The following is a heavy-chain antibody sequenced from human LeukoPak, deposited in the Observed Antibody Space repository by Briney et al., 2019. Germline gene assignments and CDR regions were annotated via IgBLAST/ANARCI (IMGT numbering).Heavy chain of an antibody. CDR2: ISYDGSNK. D-gene: IGHD6-19*01. Sequence: PGRSLRLSCAASGFTFSSYAMHWVRQAPGKGLEWVAVISYDGSNKYYADSVKGRFTISRDNSKNTLYLQMNSLRAEDTAVYYCARDPVDIGSGWFDYWGQGTLVTVSS. V-gene: IGHV3-30*04. J-gene: IGHJ4*02. CDR3: ARDPVDIGSGWFDY. CDR1: GFTFSSYA.